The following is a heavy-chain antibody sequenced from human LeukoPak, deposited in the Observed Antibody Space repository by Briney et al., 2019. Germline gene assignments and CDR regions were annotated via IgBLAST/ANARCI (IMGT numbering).Heavy chain of an antibody. CDR3: AKFLSMEPDIVTAYDPLDS. V-gene: IGHV3-23*01. CDR2: ISGAGGSR. CDR1: GFIFGNYP. J-gene: IGHJ4*02. D-gene: IGHD3-22*01. Sequence: GGSLRLSCAASGFIFGNYPMSWVRQAPGKGLEWVSVISGAGGSRYYADSFRGRYTISRDNSQDTLYLQMNSLTVADTAVYYCAKFLSMEPDIVTAYDPLDSWGQGILVTVSS.